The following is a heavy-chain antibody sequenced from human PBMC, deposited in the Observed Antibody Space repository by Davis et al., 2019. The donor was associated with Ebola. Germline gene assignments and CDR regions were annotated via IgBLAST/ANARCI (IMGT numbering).Heavy chain of an antibody. CDR1: GFSFSSYW. Sequence: GGSLRLSCAAPGFSFSSYWMSWVRQAPGKGLEWVASIKQDGSEKYYVDSVKGRFTISRDNAKNSLYLQMNSLRAEDTAVYYCLYGMDVWGQGTTVTVSS. CDR3: LYGMDV. CDR2: IKQDGSEK. V-gene: IGHV3-7*01. J-gene: IGHJ6*02.